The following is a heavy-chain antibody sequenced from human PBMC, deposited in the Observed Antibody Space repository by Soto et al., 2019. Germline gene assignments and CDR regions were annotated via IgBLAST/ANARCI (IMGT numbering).Heavy chain of an antibody. J-gene: IGHJ4*02. D-gene: IGHD2-15*01. Sequence: QVQLVQSAAEVKKPGASVKVSCKASGYTFTSYGISWVRQAPGQGLEWMGWISAYNGNTNYAQKLQGRVTMTTDTSTSTAYMELRSLRSDDTAVYYCARDVVVVAAANRRNHFDYWGQGTLVTVSS. CDR2: ISAYNGNT. CDR1: GYTFTSYG. V-gene: IGHV1-18*01. CDR3: ARDVVVVAAANRRNHFDY.